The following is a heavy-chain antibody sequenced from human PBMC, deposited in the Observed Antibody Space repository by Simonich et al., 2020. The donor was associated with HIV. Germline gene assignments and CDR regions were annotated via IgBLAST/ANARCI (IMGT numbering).Heavy chain of an antibody. CDR2: INHFGST. Sequence: QVRLQQWGAGLLKPSETLSLTCAVYGGSFSGYSWSWIRPSPGKGLEWIGEINHFGSTNYNPSLKGRVTISVDTSTNQFSLKLSSVTAADTAVFYCARGYCSSTSCMGGDTFDIWGQGTVVTVS. D-gene: IGHD2-2*01. J-gene: IGHJ3*02. V-gene: IGHV4-34*01. CDR1: GGSFSGYS. CDR3: ARGYCSSTSCMGGDTFDI.